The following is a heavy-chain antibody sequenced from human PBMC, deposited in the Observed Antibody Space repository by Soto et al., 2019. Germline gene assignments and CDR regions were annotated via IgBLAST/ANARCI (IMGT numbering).Heavy chain of an antibody. V-gene: IGHV1-2*02. CDR2: INPNSGGT. D-gene: IGHD5-12*01. Sequence: QVQLVHSGAEVKKPGASVKVSCKASGYTFTAYYMHWVRQAPGQGLEWMGWINPNSGGTYHAQNFQGRVTMTRDTSPTTAYMELASLRSDDTAVYYCARGGGRGYNELDPWGHGTLVIVSS. CDR1: GYTFTAYY. CDR3: ARGGGRGYNELDP. J-gene: IGHJ5*02.